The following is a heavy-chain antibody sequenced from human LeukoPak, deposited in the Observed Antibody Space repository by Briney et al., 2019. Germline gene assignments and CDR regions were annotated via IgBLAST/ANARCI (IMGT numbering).Heavy chain of an antibody. J-gene: IGHJ4*02. Sequence: ASVKVSCKTSGYTSTGYYMHWVRQAPGQGLEWMGWINPNSGGTNYAQKFQGWVTMTRDTSISTAYMELSRLRSDDTAVYYCARGSTVAARRVWYFDYWGQGTLVTVSS. CDR3: ARGSTVAARRVWYFDY. CDR1: GYTSTGYY. D-gene: IGHD6-6*01. CDR2: INPNSGGT. V-gene: IGHV1-2*04.